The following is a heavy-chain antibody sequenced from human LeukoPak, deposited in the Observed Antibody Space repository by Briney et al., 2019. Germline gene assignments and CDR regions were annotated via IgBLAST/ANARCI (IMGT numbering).Heavy chain of an antibody. CDR1: GGSFSGYY. Sequence: PSETLSLTCAVYGGSFSGYYWSWIRHPPGKGLEWIGEINHSGSTNYNPSLKSRVTISVDTSKNQFSLKLSSVTAADTAVYYCARTARKDYYDRGYFDYWGQGTLVTVSS. V-gene: IGHV4-34*01. D-gene: IGHD3-22*01. CDR2: INHSGST. CDR3: ARTARKDYYDRGYFDY. J-gene: IGHJ4*02.